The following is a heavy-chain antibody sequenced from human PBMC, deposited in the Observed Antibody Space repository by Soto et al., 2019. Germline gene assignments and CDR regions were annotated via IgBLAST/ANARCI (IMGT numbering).Heavy chain of an antibody. CDR2: ISPMFGAA. CDR1: GGTFNTYA. CDR3: AREVQVHTPTFLY. J-gene: IGHJ4*02. D-gene: IGHD3-10*01. Sequence: QVQLVQSGAEMKQPGSSVKVSCQSSGGTFNTYAMNWVRQAPGQGPEWMGDISPMFGAANYAPKFQGRVTITADESTGTSYMQLSSLTSEDTALYFCAREVQVHTPTFLYWGQGTLVTVSS. V-gene: IGHV1-69*19.